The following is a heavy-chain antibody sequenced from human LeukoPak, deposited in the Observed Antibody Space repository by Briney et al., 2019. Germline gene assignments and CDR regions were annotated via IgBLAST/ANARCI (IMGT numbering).Heavy chain of an antibody. CDR3: ARSEGYTVGPFDY. Sequence: PSETQSLTCTVSGGSISSSSYYWGWIRQPPGKGLEWIGSIYYSGSTYYNPSLKSRVTISVDTSKNQFSLKLSSVTAADTAVYYCARSEGYTVGPFDYWGQGTLVTVSS. V-gene: IGHV4-39*07. CDR2: IYYSGST. D-gene: IGHD5-12*01. J-gene: IGHJ4*02. CDR1: GGSISSSSYY.